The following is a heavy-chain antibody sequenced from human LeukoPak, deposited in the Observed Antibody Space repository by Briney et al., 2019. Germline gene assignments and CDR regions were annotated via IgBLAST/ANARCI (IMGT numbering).Heavy chain of an antibody. CDR1: GFTVSSNY. Sequence: GRSLRLSCAASGFTVSSNYMSWVRQAPGKGLEWVSIIYSGGSTYYADSVKGRFNNSKNNPKNSLYLQMNSLRAEDTAVYYCARNEGAFDPWGQGTLVTVSS. CDR2: IYSGGST. J-gene: IGHJ5*02. D-gene: IGHD1-1*01. V-gene: IGHV3-53*01. CDR3: ARNEGAFDP.